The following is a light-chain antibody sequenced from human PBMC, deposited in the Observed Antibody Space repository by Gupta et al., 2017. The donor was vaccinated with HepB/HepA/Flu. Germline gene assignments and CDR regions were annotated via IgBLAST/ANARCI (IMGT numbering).Light chain of an antibody. CDR2: LAS. J-gene: IGKJ2*01. V-gene: IGKV1-39*01. CDR1: QTIDKY. CDR3: QQSYHAFYT. Sequence: DIQMTQSPSSLSASVGDRVTITCRSSQTIDKYLNWYQQIPGKAPKLLIYLASSLKTGVPSRFSGSASGTLFTLTINNLQPEDFATYYCQQSYHAFYTFGQGTKLEI.